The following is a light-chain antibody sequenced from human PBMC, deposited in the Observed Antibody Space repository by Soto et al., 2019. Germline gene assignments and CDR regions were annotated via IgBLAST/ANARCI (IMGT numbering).Light chain of an antibody. CDR3: QQYGTSPYT. J-gene: IGKJ2*01. CDR2: GAS. Sequence: EIVLTQSPGTLSLPPGERATLSCRASQSISGSHLAWYQQKPGQAPRLLIYGASSRATDIPHRFSGSESGTDFTLTISRLEPEDFAVYYCQQYGTSPYTFGQGTKLEIK. CDR1: QSISGSH. V-gene: IGKV3-20*01.